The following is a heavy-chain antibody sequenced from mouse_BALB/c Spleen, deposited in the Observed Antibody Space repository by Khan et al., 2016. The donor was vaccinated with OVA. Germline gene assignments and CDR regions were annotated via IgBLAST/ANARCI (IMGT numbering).Heavy chain of an antibody. V-gene: IGHV9-4*02. Sequence: QIQLVQSGPELKKPGETVRISCKASGYTFTNAGMQWVQKMPGKGLKWIGWINTHSGVPKYAEDFKGRFAFSLETSASTVYLQITNLKNEDTATYFCARGGAAYYRNDGGAMDYWVKEPQSPSPQ. CDR2: INTHSGVP. J-gene: IGHJ4*01. CDR1: GYTFTNAG. D-gene: IGHD2-14*01. CDR3: ARGGAAYYRNDGGAMDY.